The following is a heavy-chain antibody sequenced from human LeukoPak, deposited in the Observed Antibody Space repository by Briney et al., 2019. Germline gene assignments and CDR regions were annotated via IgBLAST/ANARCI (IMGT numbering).Heavy chain of an antibody. CDR3: ARRYYDSTSYYFDY. CDR2: IWSDENSK. J-gene: IGHJ4*02. D-gene: IGHD3-22*01. Sequence: GRSLRLSCAASGFTFSHYGIHWVRQAPGKGLEWVAVIWSDENSKYYADSVKGRFSISRDNAKNSLYLQMNSLRADDTAVYYCARRYYDSTSYYFDYWGQGTLVTVSS. V-gene: IGHV3-33*03. CDR1: GFTFSHYG.